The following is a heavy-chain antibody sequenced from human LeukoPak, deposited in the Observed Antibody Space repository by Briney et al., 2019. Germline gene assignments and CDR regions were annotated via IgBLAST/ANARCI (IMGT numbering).Heavy chain of an antibody. Sequence: PSETLSLTCTVSGGSISSSSYYWGWLRQPPGKGLEWIGSIYYSGSTYYNPSLKSRVTISVDTSKNQFSLKLSSVTAADTAVYYCARDTSPAVGNDYWGQGTLVTVSS. V-gene: IGHV4-39*07. D-gene: IGHD6-13*01. CDR2: IYYSGST. CDR1: GGSISSSSYY. CDR3: ARDTSPAVGNDY. J-gene: IGHJ4*02.